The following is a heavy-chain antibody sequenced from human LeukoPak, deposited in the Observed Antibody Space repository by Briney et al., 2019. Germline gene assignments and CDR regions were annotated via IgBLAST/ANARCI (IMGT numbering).Heavy chain of an antibody. D-gene: IGHD2-15*01. CDR3: ARVGGYYCYYYGMGV. Sequence: SETLSLTCSVCGGSISSYYWSWIRQPPGKGLEWLGYIYYSGSTNYNPSLKSRVTISVYTSKNQFSLKLSAVTAADTAVYYCARVGGYYCYYYGMGVWGQWTTVTVSS. V-gene: IGHV4-59*01. CDR1: GGSISSYY. J-gene: IGHJ6*02. CDR2: IYYSGST.